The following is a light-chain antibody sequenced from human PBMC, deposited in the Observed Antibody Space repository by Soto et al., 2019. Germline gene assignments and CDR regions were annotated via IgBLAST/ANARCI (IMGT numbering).Light chain of an antibody. CDR2: DVS. J-gene: IGLJ2*01. CDR3: SSYTSSSTRV. V-gene: IGLV2-14*01. CDR1: SSDVGGYNY. Sequence: QSALTQPASVSGSPGQSITISCTGTSSDVGGYNYVSWYQQHPGKAPKLMIYDVSNRPSGVSNRFSGSKSGNTASLTISGLQAEYEADYYCSSYTSSSTRVLVGGTRLTV.